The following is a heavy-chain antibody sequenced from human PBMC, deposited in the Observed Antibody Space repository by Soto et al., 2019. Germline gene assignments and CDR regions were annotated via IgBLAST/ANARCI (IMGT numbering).Heavy chain of an antibody. CDR2: IYYSGST. V-gene: IGHV4-61*01. Sequence: PSETLSLTCTVSGGSVSSGSYYWSWIRQPPGKGLEWIGYIYYSGSTNYNPSLKSRVTISVDTSKNQFSLKLSSVTAADTAVYYCARLLVGASRGGWFDPWGQGTLVTVSS. J-gene: IGHJ5*02. D-gene: IGHD1-26*01. CDR3: ARLLVGASRGGWFDP. CDR1: GGSVSSGSYY.